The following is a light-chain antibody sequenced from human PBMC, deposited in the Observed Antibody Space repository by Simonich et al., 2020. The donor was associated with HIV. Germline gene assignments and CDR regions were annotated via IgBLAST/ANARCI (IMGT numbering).Light chain of an antibody. CDR1: NSDVGGYNY. J-gene: IGLJ2*01. CDR2: EVN. Sequence: QSALTQPPSASGSPGQSVTISCTGTNSDVGGYNYVSWYQQHPGKAPKLIIYEVNKRPSGVPDRFSGSKSGNTASLTISGLQAEDEADYYCSSYTSSSTVIFGGGTKLTVL. CDR3: SSYTSSSTVI. V-gene: IGLV2-8*01.